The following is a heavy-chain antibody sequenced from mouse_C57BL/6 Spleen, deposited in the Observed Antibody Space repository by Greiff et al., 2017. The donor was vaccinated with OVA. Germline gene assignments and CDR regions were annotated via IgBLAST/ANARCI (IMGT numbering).Heavy chain of an antibody. J-gene: IGHJ2*01. Sequence: VKLMESGAELVKPGASVKLSCKASGYTFTSYWMHWVKQRPGQGLEWIGMIHPNSGSTNYNEKFKSKATLTVDKSSSTAYMQLSSLTSEDSAVYYCARVLLRDYVDYWGQGTTLTGSS. CDR3: ARVLLRDYVDY. CDR2: IHPNSGST. CDR1: GYTFTSYW. D-gene: IGHD1-1*01. V-gene: IGHV1-64*01.